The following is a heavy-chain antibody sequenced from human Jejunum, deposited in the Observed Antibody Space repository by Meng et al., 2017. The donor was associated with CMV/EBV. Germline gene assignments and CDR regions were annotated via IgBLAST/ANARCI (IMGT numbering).Heavy chain of an antibody. Sequence: GFIFSTYSMNWGRQTPVKGLEWVAFIRFDGNDKRYVDSVKGRFTISRDNSKDTVYLEMNSLRLEDTAVYYCAKDFYSDFLGEVFDYWGQGTLVTVSS. CDR1: GFIFSTYS. CDR3: AKDFYSDFLGEVFDY. J-gene: IGHJ4*02. V-gene: IGHV3-30*02. D-gene: IGHD2-15*01. CDR2: IRFDGNDK.